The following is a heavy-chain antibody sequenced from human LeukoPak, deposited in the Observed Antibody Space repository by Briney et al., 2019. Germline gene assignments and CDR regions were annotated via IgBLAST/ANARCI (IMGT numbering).Heavy chain of an antibody. D-gene: IGHD2-15*01. J-gene: IGHJ4*02. V-gene: IGHV1-18*01. CDR2: INPHNGNT. Sequence: ASLKVSCKASGYTFTNYGISWVRQAPGQGLEWMGWINPHNGNTKYAQKFQGRVTMTTDTSTSTAYMELRSLRSDDTAVYYCASTYCSDGSCYWFSLDYWGQGTLVTVSS. CDR1: GYTFTNYG. CDR3: ASTYCSDGSCYWFSLDY.